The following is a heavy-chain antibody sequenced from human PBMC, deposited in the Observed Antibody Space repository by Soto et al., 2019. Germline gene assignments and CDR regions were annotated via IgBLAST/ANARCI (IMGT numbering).Heavy chain of an antibody. CDR1: GGSISSSSYY. CDR3: ARIIQLQISALFDY. Sequence: PSETLSLTCTVSGGSISSSSYYWGWIRQPPGKGLEWIGSIYYSGSTYYNPSLKSRVTISVDTSKNQFSLKLSSVTAADTAVYYCARIIQLQISALFDYWGQGTLVTVSS. J-gene: IGHJ4*02. CDR2: IYYSGST. V-gene: IGHV4-39*01. D-gene: IGHD5-18*01.